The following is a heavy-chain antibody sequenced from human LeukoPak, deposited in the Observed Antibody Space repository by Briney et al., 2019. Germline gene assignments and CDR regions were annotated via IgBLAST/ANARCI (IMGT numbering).Heavy chain of an antibody. CDR1: GFTFSSYW. Sequence: GGSLRLSCAASGFTFSSYWMHWVRQAPGKGLVWVSPINPDGTVATYADSVKGRFTISRDNAKNTLYLQMNSLRVEDTAVYYCVRDSPSGFFDLWGRGTLVTVSS. D-gene: IGHD6-19*01. CDR2: INPDGTVA. V-gene: IGHV3-74*01. J-gene: IGHJ2*01. CDR3: VRDSPSGFFDL.